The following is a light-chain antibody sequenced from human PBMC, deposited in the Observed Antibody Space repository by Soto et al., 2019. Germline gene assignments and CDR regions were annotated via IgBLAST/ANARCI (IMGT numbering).Light chain of an antibody. Sequence: DIQITQSPSSLSASVGDTVTIPCRASQSISSYLNWYQHKPGRAPKLLIYAASSLQSGVPSRFSGSGSGTDFTLTISSLQPEDFATYYCQQSYSTPPEGWTFGQGTKVDIK. CDR2: AAS. J-gene: IGKJ1*01. CDR3: QQSYSTPPEGWT. V-gene: IGKV1-39*01. CDR1: QSISSY.